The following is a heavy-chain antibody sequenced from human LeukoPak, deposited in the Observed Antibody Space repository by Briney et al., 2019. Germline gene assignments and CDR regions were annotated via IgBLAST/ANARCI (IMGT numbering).Heavy chain of an antibody. J-gene: IGHJ3*02. CDR3: ARAFTMRGAFDI. CDR2: ISYDGSNK. CDR1: GFTFDDYA. V-gene: IGHV3-30-3*01. D-gene: IGHD3-10*01. Sequence: PGGSLRLSCAASGFTFDDYAMHWVRQAPGKGLEWVAVISYDGSNKYYADSVKGRFTISRDNSKNTLYLQMNSLRAEDTAVYYCARAFTMRGAFDIWGQGTMVTVSS.